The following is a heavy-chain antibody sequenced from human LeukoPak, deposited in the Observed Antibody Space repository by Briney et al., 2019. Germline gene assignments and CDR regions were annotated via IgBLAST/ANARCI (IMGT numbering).Heavy chain of an antibody. V-gene: IGHV3-9*01. CDR2: ISWNSGSI. D-gene: IGHD3-22*01. J-gene: IGHJ3*02. CDR1: GFTFDDYA. Sequence: PGRSLRLSCAASGFTFDDYAMHWVRQAPGKGLEWVSGISWNSGSIGYADSVKGRFTISRDNAKNTLYLQMNSLRAEDTAVYYCERLQPGTVIVVARRAFDIWGQGTMVTVSS. CDR3: ERLQPGTVIVVARRAFDI.